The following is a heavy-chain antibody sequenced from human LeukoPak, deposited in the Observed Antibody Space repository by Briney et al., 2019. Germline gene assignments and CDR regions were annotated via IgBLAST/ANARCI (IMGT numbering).Heavy chain of an antibody. J-gene: IGHJ6*03. CDR1: RGSFSGYY. V-gene: IGHV4-34*01. Sequence: KPSETLSLTCAVYRGSFSGYYWSWIRQPPGKGLEWIGEINHSGSTNYNPSLKSRVTISVDTSKNQFPLKLSSVTAADTAVYYCARASSYYDILTGPLAVGYMDVWGKGTTVTVSS. CDR2: INHSGST. CDR3: ARASSYYDILTGPLAVGYMDV. D-gene: IGHD3-9*01.